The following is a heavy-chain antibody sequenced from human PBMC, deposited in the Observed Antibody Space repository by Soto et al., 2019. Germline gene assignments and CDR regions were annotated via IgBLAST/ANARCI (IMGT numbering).Heavy chain of an antibody. V-gene: IGHV3-7*01. CDR2: IKQDGSEK. J-gene: IGHJ6*03. CDR3: VRSSTYMDV. Sequence: EVQLVESGGGLVQPGGSLRLSCAASGFTFSTYWMSWVRQAPGEGLEWVANIKQDGSEKYYVDSVKGRFTISRDNAKNSLYLQMNSRRAEDTAVYYCVRSSTYMDVWGKGTTVTVSS. CDR1: GFTFSTYW.